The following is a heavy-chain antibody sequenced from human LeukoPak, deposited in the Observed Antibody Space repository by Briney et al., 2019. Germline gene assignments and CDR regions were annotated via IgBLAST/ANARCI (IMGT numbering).Heavy chain of an antibody. J-gene: IGHJ4*02. V-gene: IGHV3-23*01. CDR3: AKGIAGSRPPFDY. CDR1: GFTFSSYA. Sequence: GGSLRLSCEVSGFTFSSYAMSWVREAPGKGLEGGSGISGSWGSTYYADSVKGRFTISRDNSKNTLYLQMNSLRAEDTAVHYCAKGIAGSRPPFDYWGQGTLVTVSS. CDR2: ISGSWGST.